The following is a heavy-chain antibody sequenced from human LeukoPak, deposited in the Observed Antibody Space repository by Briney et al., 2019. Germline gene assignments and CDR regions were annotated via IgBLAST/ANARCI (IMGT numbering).Heavy chain of an antibody. Sequence: AETLSLTCTVSGGSISSYYWSWIRQPAGKGLEWIGRIYTSGSTNYNPSLKSRVTISVDKSKNQFSLKLSSVTAADTAVYYCARDTYYYGSGSYSHFDYWGQGTLVTVSS. V-gene: IGHV4-4*07. J-gene: IGHJ4*02. CDR3: ARDTYYYGSGSYSHFDY. CDR2: IYTSGST. D-gene: IGHD3-10*01. CDR1: GGSISSYY.